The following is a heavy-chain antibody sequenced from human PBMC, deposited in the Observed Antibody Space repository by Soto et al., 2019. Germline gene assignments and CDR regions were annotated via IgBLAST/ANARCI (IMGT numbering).Heavy chain of an antibody. D-gene: IGHD3-3*01. CDR1: GFTFSSYA. J-gene: IGHJ6*03. CDR3: ARSLEGNDFWSDYYYYYMDV. V-gene: IGHV3-23*01. CDR2: ISGSGGST. Sequence: GGSLRLSCAASGFTFSSYAMSWVRQAPGKGLEWVSAISGSGGSTYYADSVKGRFTISRDNSKNTLYLQMNSLRAEDTAVYYCARSLEGNDFWSDYYYYYMDVWGKGTTVTVSS.